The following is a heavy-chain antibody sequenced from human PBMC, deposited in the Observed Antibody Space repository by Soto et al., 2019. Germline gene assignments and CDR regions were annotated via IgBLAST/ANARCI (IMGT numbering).Heavy chain of an antibody. CDR1: GGSISSYY. V-gene: IGHV4-59*01. Sequence: SETLSLTCTVSGGSISSYYWSWIRQPPGKGLEWIGYIYYSGSTNYNPPLKSRVTISVDTSKNQFSLKLSSVTAADTAVYYCARSDIPDYWGQGTLVTVSS. CDR3: ARSDIPDY. J-gene: IGHJ4*02. CDR2: IYYSGST. D-gene: IGHD3-9*01.